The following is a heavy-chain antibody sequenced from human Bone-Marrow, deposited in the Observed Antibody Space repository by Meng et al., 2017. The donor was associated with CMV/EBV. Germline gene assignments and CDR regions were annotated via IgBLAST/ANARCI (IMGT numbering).Heavy chain of an antibody. J-gene: IGHJ4*02. Sequence: QVQLVQSGDEMKKPGSSVKVSCTTSGFTFSDYYIPWVRQAPGQGLEWMGWVNSKNEATNYARKFQGRVSMTRDTSISTAHMELSRLMSDDTAVYYCVRSSGWSLFDYWGQGTLVTVSS. CDR2: VNSKNEAT. CDR3: VRSSGWSLFDY. CDR1: GFTFSDYY. D-gene: IGHD6-19*01. V-gene: IGHV1-2*02.